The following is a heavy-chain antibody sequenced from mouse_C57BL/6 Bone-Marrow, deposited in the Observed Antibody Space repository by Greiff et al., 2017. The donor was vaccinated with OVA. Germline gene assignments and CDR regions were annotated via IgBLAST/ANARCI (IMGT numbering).Heavy chain of an antibody. V-gene: IGHV1-42*01. Sequence: VQLQQSGPELVKPGASVKISCKASGYSFTGYYMHWVKQSPEKSLEWIGEINPSTGGTTYNQKFKAKATLTVDKSSSTAYMQLKSLTSEDSAVYYCARGGTGPFAYWGRGTGVTVSA. J-gene: IGHJ3*01. CDR1: GYSFTGYY. CDR3: ARGGTGPFAY. D-gene: IGHD4-1*01. CDR2: INPSTGGT.